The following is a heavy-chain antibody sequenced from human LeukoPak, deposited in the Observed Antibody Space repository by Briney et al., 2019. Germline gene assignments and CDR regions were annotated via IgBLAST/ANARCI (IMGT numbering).Heavy chain of an antibody. CDR1: GFTFSDYW. D-gene: IGHD2-15*01. V-gene: IGHV3-74*01. CDR3: ARDLSHCSGGSCYSAHFDY. CDR2: INTDMSST. Sequence: GGSLRLSCVASGFTFSDYWMHWVRQAQGKGLVWVSRINTDMSSTIYTDSVKGRFTISRDNAKNTLYLQMNSLRAEDTAVYYCARDLSHCSGGSCYSAHFDYWGLGTLVTVSS. J-gene: IGHJ4*02.